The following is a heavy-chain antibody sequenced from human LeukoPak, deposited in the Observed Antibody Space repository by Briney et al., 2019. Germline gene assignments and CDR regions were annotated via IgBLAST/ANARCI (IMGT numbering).Heavy chain of an antibody. V-gene: IGHV3-13*01. CDR2: FGTAADT. Sequence: GGSLRLSCEGSGFNLTNYDMRWVRQGTGKGLEWVSVFGTAADTYYVDSVEGRFTISRENAKNSLYLQMNSLRAEDTAVYHCVRARSTSGWSHDAFDIWGQGTMVFVST. D-gene: IGHD6-19*01. J-gene: IGHJ3*02. CDR1: GFNLTNYD. CDR3: VRARSTSGWSHDAFDI.